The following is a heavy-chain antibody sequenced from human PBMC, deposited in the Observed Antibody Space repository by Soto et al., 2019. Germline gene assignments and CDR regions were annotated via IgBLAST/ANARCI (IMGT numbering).Heavy chain of an antibody. Sequence: PSETLSLTCTVSGGSISSYYWSWIRQPPGKGLEWIGYIYYSGSTNYNPSLKSRVTISVDTSKNQFSLKLSSVTAADTAVYYCARDRLHLGELSSLGPVDIWGQGTMVTVSS. CDR3: ARDRLHLGELSSLGPVDI. D-gene: IGHD3-16*02. CDR2: IYYSGST. CDR1: GGSISSYY. V-gene: IGHV4-59*01. J-gene: IGHJ3*02.